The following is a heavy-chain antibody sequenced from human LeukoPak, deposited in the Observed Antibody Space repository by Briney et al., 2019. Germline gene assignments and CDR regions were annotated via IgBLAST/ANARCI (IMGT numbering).Heavy chain of an antibody. Sequence: SETLSLTCAVYGGSFSGYYWSWIRQPPGKGLEWIGEINHSGSTNYNPSLKSRVAISVDTSKNQFSLKLSSVTAADTAVYYCARGPIVGATESAYYFDYWGQGTLVTVSS. CDR3: ARGPIVGATESAYYFDY. CDR1: GGSFSGYY. V-gene: IGHV4-34*01. D-gene: IGHD1-26*01. J-gene: IGHJ4*02. CDR2: INHSGST.